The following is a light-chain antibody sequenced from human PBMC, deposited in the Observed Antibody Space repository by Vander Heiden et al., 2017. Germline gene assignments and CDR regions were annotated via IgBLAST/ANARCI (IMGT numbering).Light chain of an antibody. J-gene: IGLJ2*01. CDR2: DDS. CDR3: QVWDISSDHVI. V-gene: IGLV3-21*02. Sequence: SVLTPPPPGSVAPGQTARITCGGNNIGRKSVHWYQQKPGQAPVLVVYDDSDRPSGIPERFSGSNSGNTATLTISRVEAGDEADYYCQVWDISSDHVIFGGGTKLTVL. CDR1: NIGRKS.